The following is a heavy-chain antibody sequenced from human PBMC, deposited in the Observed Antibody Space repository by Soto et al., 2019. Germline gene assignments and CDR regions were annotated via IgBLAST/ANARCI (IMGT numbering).Heavy chain of an antibody. CDR3: AQHISNFRYYSYAMDV. D-gene: IGHD1-20*01. CDR2: IYPGDSDT. J-gene: IGHJ6*01. Sequence: PGESLKISCKGSGYTFTDYWIGWVRQLPGKGLEWMGIIYPGDSDTRYSPSFQGHVTITVNKSTSTAYLQWKPLEASDTAMYYCAQHISNFRYYSYAMDVWGQGTTVTVSS. CDR1: GYTFTDYW. V-gene: IGHV5-51*01.